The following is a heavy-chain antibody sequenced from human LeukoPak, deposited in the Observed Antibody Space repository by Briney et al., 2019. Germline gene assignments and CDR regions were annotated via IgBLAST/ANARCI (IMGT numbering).Heavy chain of an antibody. Sequence: PSETLSLTCTVSGGSISSYYWSWIRQPPGKGLEWIGYIYYSGSTNYNPSLKSRVTISVDTSKNQFSLKLSSVTAADTAVYYCATFPYSGSYNEGFDYWGQGTLVTVSS. J-gene: IGHJ4*02. CDR1: GGSISSYY. V-gene: IGHV4-59*08. CDR3: ATFPYSGSYNEGFDY. CDR2: IYYSGST. D-gene: IGHD1-26*01.